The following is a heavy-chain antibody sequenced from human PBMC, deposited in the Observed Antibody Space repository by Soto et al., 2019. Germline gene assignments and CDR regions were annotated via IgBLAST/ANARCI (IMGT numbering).Heavy chain of an antibody. Sequence: QEQLMESGGGVVQPGRSLRLSCVASGFSFSSQAMHWFRQAPGKGLEWVAAISNDGNRQLYADSVKDRFTISRDNSRNTLDLQMNNLRTEDTGVYFCARDIYSYGSVGTPDIWCQGTMVTVSS. CDR1: GFSFSSQA. D-gene: IGHD5-18*01. V-gene: IGHV3-30-3*01. CDR2: ISNDGNRQ. CDR3: ARDIYSYGSVGTPDI. J-gene: IGHJ3*02.